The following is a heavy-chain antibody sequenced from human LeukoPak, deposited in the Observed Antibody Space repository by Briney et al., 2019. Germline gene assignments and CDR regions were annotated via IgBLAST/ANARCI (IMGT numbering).Heavy chain of an antibody. Sequence: ASVKVSCKASGYTFTGYYMHWVRQAPGQGLEWMGWINPNSGGTNYAQKFQGRVTMTRDTSISTAYMELRSLRSDDTAVYYCARYLDSSGYQSDYYFDYWGQGTLVTVSS. CDR1: GYTFTGYY. CDR3: ARYLDSSGYQSDYYFDY. V-gene: IGHV1-2*02. D-gene: IGHD3-22*01. CDR2: INPNSGGT. J-gene: IGHJ4*02.